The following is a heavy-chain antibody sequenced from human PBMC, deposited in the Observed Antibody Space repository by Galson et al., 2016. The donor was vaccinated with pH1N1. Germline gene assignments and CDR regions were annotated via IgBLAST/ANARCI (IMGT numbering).Heavy chain of an antibody. CDR2: IIPIMDMA. D-gene: IGHD2-15*01. Sequence: SVKVSCKASGGTFISHVISWVRQAPGQGLEWMGGIIPIMDMANYAQKFQGRVTITVDKSTRTAYMDLSSLGSEETAVYFCATVSGYCSGGRCYYAFDIWGQGAMVTVAS. CDR1: GGTFISHV. CDR3: ATVSGYCSGGRCYYAFDI. V-gene: IGHV1-69*10. J-gene: IGHJ3*02.